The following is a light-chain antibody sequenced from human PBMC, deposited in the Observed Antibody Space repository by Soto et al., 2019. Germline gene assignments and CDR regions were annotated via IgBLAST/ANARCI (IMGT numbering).Light chain of an antibody. J-gene: IGLJ2*01. CDR2: YDS. V-gene: IGLV3-21*04. CDR3: QVWDSSSDHVV. CDR1: NIGSKS. Sequence: SYELTQPPSVSVAPGKTARITCGGNNIGSKSVHWYQQKPGQAPVLVIYYDSDRPSGIPERFSGSNSGNTATLTISRVEAGDKADYYCQVWDSSSDHVVFGGGTKLTVL.